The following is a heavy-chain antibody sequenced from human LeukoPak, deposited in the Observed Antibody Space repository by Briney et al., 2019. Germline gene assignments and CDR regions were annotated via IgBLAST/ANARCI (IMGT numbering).Heavy chain of an antibody. D-gene: IGHD5-12*01. J-gene: IGHJ4*02. Sequence: GGSLRLSCAASGFTFSSYGMHWVRQAPGRGLEWVAFIRYDGSNKYYADSVKGRFTISRDNSKNTLYLQMNSLRAEDTAVYYCARGPSGYHNTGGQGTLVTVSS. V-gene: IGHV3-30*02. CDR3: ARGPSGYHNT. CDR1: GFTFSSYG. CDR2: IRYDGSNK.